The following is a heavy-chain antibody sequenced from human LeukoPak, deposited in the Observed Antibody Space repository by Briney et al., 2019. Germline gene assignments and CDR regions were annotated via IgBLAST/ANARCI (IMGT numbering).Heavy chain of an antibody. Sequence: SVKVSCKASGFTFTSSAVQWVRQARGQRLEWIGWIVVGSGNTNYAQKFQERVTITRDMSTSTAYMELSSLRSEDTAVYYCAASMGIPDYYYYYGMDVWGQGTTVTVSS. CDR2: IVVGSGNT. CDR3: AASMGIPDYYYYYGMDV. V-gene: IGHV1-58*01. CDR1: GFTFTSSA. J-gene: IGHJ6*02. D-gene: IGHD7-27*01.